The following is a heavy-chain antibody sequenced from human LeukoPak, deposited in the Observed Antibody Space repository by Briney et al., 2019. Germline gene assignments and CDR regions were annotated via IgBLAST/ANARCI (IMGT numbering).Heavy chain of an antibody. V-gene: IGHV4-59*01. D-gene: IGHD3-3*01. CDR2: IYYSGST. CDR1: GGSISSYY. J-gene: IGHJ4*02. Sequence: SETLSLTCTVSGGSISSYYWSWIRQPPGKGLEWIGYIYYSGSTNYNPSLKSRVTISVDTSKNQFSLKLSSVTAADTAVYYCARTHSLYDFWSGYYDYWGQGTLVTVRS. CDR3: ARTHSLYDFWSGYYDY.